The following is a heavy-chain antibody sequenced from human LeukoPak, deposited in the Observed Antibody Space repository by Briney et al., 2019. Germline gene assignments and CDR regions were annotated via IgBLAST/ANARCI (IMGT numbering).Heavy chain of an antibody. CDR1: GFTFSSYW. Sequence: GSLRLSCAASGFTFSSYWMSWVRQAPGKGLEWVANIKQDGSEKYYVDSVKGRFTISRDNAKNSLYLQMNSLRAEDTAVYYCARDRLPIVLLWFPDAFDIWGQGTMVTVSS. D-gene: IGHD3-10*01. J-gene: IGHJ3*02. V-gene: IGHV3-7*01. CDR2: IKQDGSEK. CDR3: ARDRLPIVLLWFPDAFDI.